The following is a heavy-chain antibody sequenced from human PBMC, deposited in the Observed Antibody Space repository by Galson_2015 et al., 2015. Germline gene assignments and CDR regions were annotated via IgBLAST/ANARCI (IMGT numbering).Heavy chain of an antibody. V-gene: IGHV4-59*01. CDR2: IYYSGST. CDR3: ARGRVRDSSGWYVGLIDY. D-gene: IGHD6-19*01. J-gene: IGHJ4*02. Sequence: TLSLTCTVSGGSISSYYWSWIRQPPGKGLEWIGYIYYSGSTNYNPSLKSRVTISVDTSKNQFSLKLSSVTAADTAVYYCARGRVRDSSGWYVGLIDYWGQGTLVTVSS. CDR1: GGSISSYY.